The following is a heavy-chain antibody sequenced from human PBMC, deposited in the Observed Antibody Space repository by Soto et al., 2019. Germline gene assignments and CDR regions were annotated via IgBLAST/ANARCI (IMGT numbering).Heavy chain of an antibody. CDR1: GYTFTSYG. CDR3: AREGLDFWSGYSGMDV. Sequence: QVQLVQSGAEVKKPGASVKVSCKASGYTFTSYGISWVRQAPGQGLEWMGWISAYNGNTNYAQKLQGRVTMTTDTSTSTAYMELRSLGSDDTAVYYGAREGLDFWSGYSGMDVWGQGTTVTVSS. J-gene: IGHJ6*02. V-gene: IGHV1-18*01. CDR2: ISAYNGNT. D-gene: IGHD3-3*01.